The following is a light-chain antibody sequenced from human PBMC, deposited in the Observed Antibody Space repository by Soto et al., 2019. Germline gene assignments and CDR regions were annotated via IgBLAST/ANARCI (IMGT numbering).Light chain of an antibody. CDR1: SSDIGGYNY. Sequence: QSALTQPASVSESPGQSITISCTGSSSDIGGYNYVSWYQQYPGKAPKLLIYEVSNRPSGVSNRFSGSKSGNTASLTISGLQAEDEADYYCSSYATSIGVFGGGTKLTVL. CDR3: SSYATSIGV. V-gene: IGLV2-14*03. CDR2: EVS. J-gene: IGLJ3*02.